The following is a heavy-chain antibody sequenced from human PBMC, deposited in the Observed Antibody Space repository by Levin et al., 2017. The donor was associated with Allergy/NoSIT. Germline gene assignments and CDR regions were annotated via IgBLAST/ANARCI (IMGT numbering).Heavy chain of an antibody. V-gene: IGHV3-66*01. Sequence: GESLKISCVAPGFTLSSNYMSWVRQAPGRGLEWVSVIYSGGSTYYADSVKGRFTISRDNSKNTVYLQMNSLRAEDTAVYYCANVGKVGLDFDYWGQGTLVTVSS. J-gene: IGHJ4*02. CDR1: GFTLSSNY. D-gene: IGHD6-19*01. CDR3: ANVGKVGLDFDY. CDR2: IYSGGST.